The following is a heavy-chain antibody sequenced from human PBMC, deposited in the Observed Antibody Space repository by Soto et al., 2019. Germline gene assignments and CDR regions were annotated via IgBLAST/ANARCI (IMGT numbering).Heavy chain of an antibody. V-gene: IGHV4-39*02. J-gene: IGHJ4*02. D-gene: IGHD3-9*01. CDR3: ARLEGLATISYYFDF. CDR1: GDSINSDKYY. Sequence: QLQLQESGPGLVKPSETLSLTCSVSGDSINSDKYYWGWIRQPPGKGLEWIGSIYYCGNTYYNPSLKTQVTISQNKSKSHFSLKLNSVTAADSAVYFCARLEGLATISYYFDFWGQGALVTVSS. CDR2: IYYCGNT.